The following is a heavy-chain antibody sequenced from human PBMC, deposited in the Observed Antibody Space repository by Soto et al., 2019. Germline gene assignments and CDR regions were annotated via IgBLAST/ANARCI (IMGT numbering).Heavy chain of an antibody. V-gene: IGHV4-31*03. D-gene: IGHD6-19*01. Sequence: SETLSLTCTVSGGSISSGGYYYYWIRQHPGKGLEWIGYIYYSGSTSYNPSLKSRVTISVDTSKNQFFLKLSSVTAADTAVYYCARIYSSGWYGHWFDPWGQGTRVTVSS. CDR2: IYYSGST. J-gene: IGHJ5*02. CDR1: GGSISSGGYY. CDR3: ARIYSSGWYGHWFDP.